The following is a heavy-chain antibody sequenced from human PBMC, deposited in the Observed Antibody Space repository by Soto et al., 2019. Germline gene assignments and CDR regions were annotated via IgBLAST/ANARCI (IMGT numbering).Heavy chain of an antibody. CDR1: GYSFTGYS. CDR3: AREKTPGYSSAQCWFDP. Sequence: GASVKVSCKASGYSFTGYSMHWVRQAPGQGLEWMGWINPSGGSTSYAQKFQGRVTMTRDTSTSTVYMELSSLRSEDTAVYYCAREKTPGYSSAQCWFDPWGQGTLVTVSS. CDR2: INPSGGST. D-gene: IGHD6-19*01. V-gene: IGHV1-46*01. J-gene: IGHJ5*02.